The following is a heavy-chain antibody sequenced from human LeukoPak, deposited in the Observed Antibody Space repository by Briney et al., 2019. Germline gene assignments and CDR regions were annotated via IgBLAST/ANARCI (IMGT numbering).Heavy chain of an antibody. V-gene: IGHV3-11*01. CDR3: ARYRVITNDYFDA. Sequence: PGGSLRLSCGASGFTFGDYYMSWIREAPGKGREWVSYISNSGNTIKDADSVKGRFTISRDNAENSLLLQRKSLRAEDTAVYYCARYRVITNDYFDAWGQGTLVTVSS. J-gene: IGHJ4*02. CDR2: ISNSGNTI. D-gene: IGHD3-16*01. CDR1: GFTFGDYY.